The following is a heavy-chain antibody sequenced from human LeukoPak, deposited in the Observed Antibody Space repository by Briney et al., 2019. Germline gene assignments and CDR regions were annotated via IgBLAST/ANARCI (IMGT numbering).Heavy chain of an antibody. Sequence: GGSLRLSCAASGFTFSSYWMSWVRQAPGKGLEWVAVIWYDGSNKYYADSVKGRFTISRDNSKNTLYLQMNSLRAEDTAVYYCAKGGGDDTYFDYWGQGTLVTVSS. V-gene: IGHV3-33*08. J-gene: IGHJ4*02. D-gene: IGHD2-21*02. CDR2: IWYDGSNK. CDR1: GFTFSSYW. CDR3: AKGGGDDTYFDY.